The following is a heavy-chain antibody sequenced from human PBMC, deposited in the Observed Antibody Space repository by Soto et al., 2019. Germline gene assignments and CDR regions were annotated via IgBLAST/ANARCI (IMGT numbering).Heavy chain of an antibody. V-gene: IGHV4-39*01. CDR1: GGSISSRSYY. CDR3: ARPIYDFWSGYYYYYYGMDV. CDR2: IYYSGST. D-gene: IGHD3-3*01. Sequence: SETLSLTCTVSGGSISSRSYYWGWIRQPPGKGLEWIGSIYYSGSTYYNPSLKSRVTISVDTSKNQFSLKLSSVTAADTAVYYCARPIYDFWSGYYYYYYGMDVWGQGTTVTVSS. J-gene: IGHJ6*02.